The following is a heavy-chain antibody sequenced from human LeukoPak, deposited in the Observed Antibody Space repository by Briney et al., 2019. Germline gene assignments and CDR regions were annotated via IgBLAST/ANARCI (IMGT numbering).Heavy chain of an antibody. V-gene: IGHV3-23*01. CDR1: GFTFSSYA. J-gene: IGHJ4*03. CDR3: AKDSVRGVIRGPFDY. D-gene: IGHD3-10*01. Sequence: GGSLRLSCAASGFTFSSYAMSWVRQAPGKGLEWVSAISGSGGSTYYADSVKGRFTISRDNSKNTLYLQMNSLRAEDTAVYYCAKDSVRGVIRGPFDYWGQGTTVTVSS. CDR2: ISGSGGST.